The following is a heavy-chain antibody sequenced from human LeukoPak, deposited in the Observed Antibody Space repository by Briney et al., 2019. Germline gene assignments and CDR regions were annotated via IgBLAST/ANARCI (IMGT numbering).Heavy chain of an antibody. D-gene: IGHD1-26*01. Sequence: GGSLRLSCAASGFTFSSYWMHWVRHAPGKGLVWVSRINSDGSSTSYADSVKGRFTISRDNAKNTLYLQMNSLRAEDTAVYYCARNRGIVGALVYWGQGTLVTVSS. J-gene: IGHJ4*02. CDR1: GFTFSSYW. CDR2: INSDGSST. V-gene: IGHV3-74*01. CDR3: ARNRGIVGALVY.